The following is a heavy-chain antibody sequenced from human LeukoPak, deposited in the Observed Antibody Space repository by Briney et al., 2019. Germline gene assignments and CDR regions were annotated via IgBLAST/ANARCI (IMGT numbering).Heavy chain of an antibody. CDR3: VSNDYGGNPGVY. D-gene: IGHD4-23*01. Sequence: SETLSLTCTVSGGSISRKYWSWIRQPAGKGLEWIGRIYYSGSTNYNPSLESRVMMSVDTSKNQFSLKLSSVTAADTAVYYCVSNDYGGNPGVYWGQGTLVTVSS. J-gene: IGHJ4*02. CDR1: GGSISRKY. V-gene: IGHV4-4*07. CDR2: IYYSGST.